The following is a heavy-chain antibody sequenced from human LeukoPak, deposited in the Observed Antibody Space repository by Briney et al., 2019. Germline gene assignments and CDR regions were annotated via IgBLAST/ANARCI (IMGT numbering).Heavy chain of an antibody. CDR1: GGSISSGDYY. V-gene: IGHV4-30-4*08. J-gene: IGHJ5*02. CDR3: ARVLRIAVAGTPPRFNWFDP. D-gene: IGHD6-19*01. Sequence: SETLSLTCTVSGGSISSGDYYWSWIRQPPGKGLEWIGYIYYSGSTYYNPSLKSRVTISVDTSKNQFSLKLSSVTAADTAVYYCARVLRIAVAGTPPRFNWFDPWGQGTLVTVPS. CDR2: IYYSGST.